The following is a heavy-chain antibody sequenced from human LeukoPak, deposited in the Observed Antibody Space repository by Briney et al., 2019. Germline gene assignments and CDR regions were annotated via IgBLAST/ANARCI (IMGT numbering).Heavy chain of an antibody. V-gene: IGHV3-21*01. CDR2: ISSSSSYI. D-gene: IGHD6-19*01. J-gene: IGHJ6*02. CDR1: GFTFSSYS. CDR3: ARREVAGTYYYYGMDV. Sequence: PGGSLRLSCAASGFTFSSYSMNWVRQAPGKGLEWVSSISSSSSYIYYADSVKGRFTISRGNAKNSLYLQMNSLRAEDTAVYYCARREVAGTYYYYGMDVWGQGTTVTVSS.